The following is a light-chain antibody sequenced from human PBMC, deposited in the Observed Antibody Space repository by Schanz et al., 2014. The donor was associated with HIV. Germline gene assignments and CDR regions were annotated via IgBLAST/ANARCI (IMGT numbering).Light chain of an antibody. Sequence: QSVLTQPPSVSEAPRQRVTISCSGSSSNIGNNAVNWYQQLPGKAPKLLIYDNYQRPSGVPDRFSGSKSGTSATLGITGLQTGDEADYYCGTWDSSLSGVVFGGGTKLTVL. J-gene: IGLJ2*01. CDR1: SSNIGNNA. CDR2: DNY. CDR3: GTWDSSLSGVV. V-gene: IGLV1-51*01.